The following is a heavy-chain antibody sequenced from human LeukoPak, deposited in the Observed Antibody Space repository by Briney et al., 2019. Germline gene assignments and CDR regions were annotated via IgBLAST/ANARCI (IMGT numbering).Heavy chain of an antibody. V-gene: IGHV3-48*03. CDR3: ARHGGSRDFDY. J-gene: IGHJ4*02. Sequence: TGGSLRLSCAASGFTFSSSEMNWVRQAPGKGLEWVSYISSSGTLKYYADSVKGRFTISRDNAKNSLYLQMNSLRAEDTAVYYCARHGGSRDFDYWGQGTLLTVSS. D-gene: IGHD3-16*01. CDR1: GFTFSSSE. CDR2: ISSSGTLK.